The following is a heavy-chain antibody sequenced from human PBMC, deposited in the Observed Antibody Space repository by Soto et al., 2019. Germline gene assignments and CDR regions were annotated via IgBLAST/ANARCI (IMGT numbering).Heavy chain of an antibody. Sequence: QVQLVQSGAEVKKPGASVKVSCKASGYTFTSYAMHWVRQAPGQRLEWMGWSNAGNGNTKYSQKFEGRGTITRDTSGSIAYRELRSLRSEDTAVYYCARGRNYYDSSGYYYNWFDPRGQGTLVTVS. D-gene: IGHD3-22*01. V-gene: IGHV1-3*01. CDR1: GYTFTSYA. J-gene: IGHJ5*02. CDR2: SNAGNGNT. CDR3: ARGRNYYDSSGYYYNWFDP.